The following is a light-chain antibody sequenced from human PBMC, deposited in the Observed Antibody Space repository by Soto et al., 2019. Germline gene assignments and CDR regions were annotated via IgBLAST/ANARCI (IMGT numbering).Light chain of an antibody. CDR2: DAS. Sequence: EIVLTQSPPTLSLSPGERATLSCVASQSVSSSYLAWYQQKPGMAPRLLIYDASSRSTGIPDRFSGSGSGTDFTHTLSRLEPEDCAVYYCQQYFHSPYTFGQGTKLEIK. J-gene: IGKJ2*01. V-gene: IGKV3D-20*01. CDR3: QQYFHSPYT. CDR1: QSVSSSY.